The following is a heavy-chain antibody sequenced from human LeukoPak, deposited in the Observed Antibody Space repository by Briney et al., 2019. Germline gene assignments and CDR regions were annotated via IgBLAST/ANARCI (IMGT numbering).Heavy chain of an antibody. J-gene: IGHJ4*02. CDR2: IRPDERNK. V-gene: IGHV3-30*02. CDR1: GFTLSSYG. Sequence: PGGSLRLSCAASGFTLSSYGTHWVRQAPGKGLEWVAIIRPDERNKYYADSVKGRFIISRDNSKNTLYLQMSSLRAEDTAVYYCAKDSSTSCHDWGQGTLVTVSS. CDR3: AKDSSTSCHD. D-gene: IGHD2-2*01.